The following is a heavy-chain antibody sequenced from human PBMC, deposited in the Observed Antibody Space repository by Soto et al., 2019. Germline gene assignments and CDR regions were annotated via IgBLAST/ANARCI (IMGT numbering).Heavy chain of an antibody. Sequence: SGGSLRLSCAASGFTFSSYAMSWVRQAPGKGLEWVSAISGSGGSTYYADSVKGRFTISRDNSKNTLYLQMNSLRAEDTAVYYCAKELAYYYYYGMDVWGQGTTVTVSS. CDR3: AKELAYYYYYGMDV. CDR2: ISGSGGST. V-gene: IGHV3-23*01. CDR1: GFTFSSYA. J-gene: IGHJ6*02.